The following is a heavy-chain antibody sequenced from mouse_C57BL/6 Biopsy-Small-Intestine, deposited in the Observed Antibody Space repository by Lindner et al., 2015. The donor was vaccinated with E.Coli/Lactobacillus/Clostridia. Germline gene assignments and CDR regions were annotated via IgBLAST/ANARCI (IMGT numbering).Heavy chain of an antibody. V-gene: IGHV1-82*01. J-gene: IGHJ3*01. CDR2: ISPGDGDT. CDR1: GFAFTNSW. CDR3: ARQGFVY. Sequence: QLQESGPELVKPGASVKISCKVSGFAFTNSWMNWVRQRPEKGLEWIGWISPGDGDTKYNGKFKGKATLTADKSSSTAYMQLSSLTSEDSAVYFCARQGFVYWGQGTLVTVSA.